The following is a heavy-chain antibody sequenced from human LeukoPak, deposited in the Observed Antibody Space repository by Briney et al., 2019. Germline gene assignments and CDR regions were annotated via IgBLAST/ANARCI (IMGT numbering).Heavy chain of an antibody. J-gene: IGHJ3*02. CDR2: IYNSGST. CDR1: GGSISSYY. V-gene: IGHV4-59*01. D-gene: IGHD5-24*01. CDR3: ARARGATIFQSAFDI. Sequence: PSETLSLTCTVSGGSISSYYWSWIRQPPGKGLEWIGYIYNSGSTNYNSSLKSRVTISADTSKNQFSLKLSSVTAADTAVYYCARARGATIFQSAFDIWGQGTMVTVSS.